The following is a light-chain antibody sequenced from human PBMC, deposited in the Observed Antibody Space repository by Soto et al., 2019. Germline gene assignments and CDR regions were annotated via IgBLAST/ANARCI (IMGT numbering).Light chain of an antibody. J-gene: IGKJ5*01. CDR2: GAS. Sequence: EIVLTQSPGTLSLSPGERATLSCRASQSVSSNYLAWYQQNPGQAPRLLIHGASSRATGIPDRFSGSGYGSDFTLTISSLEAEDSAVYYCQQRSNWPSITFGQGTRLEIK. CDR3: QQRSNWPSIT. V-gene: IGKV3D-20*02. CDR1: QSVSSNY.